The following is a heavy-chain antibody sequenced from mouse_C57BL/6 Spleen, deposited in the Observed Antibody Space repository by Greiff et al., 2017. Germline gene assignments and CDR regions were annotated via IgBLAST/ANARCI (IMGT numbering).Heavy chain of an antibody. CDR2: INPGSGGT. Sequence: VQLQQSGAELVRPGTSVKVSCKASGYAFTNYLIEWVKQRPGQGLEWIGVINPGSGGTNYNEKFKGKATLTADKSSSTAYMQLSSLTSEDSAVYFCARDGNYYLDYWGQGTTLTVSS. J-gene: IGHJ2*01. CDR1: GYAFTNYL. D-gene: IGHD2-1*01. V-gene: IGHV1-54*01. CDR3: ARDGNYYLDY.